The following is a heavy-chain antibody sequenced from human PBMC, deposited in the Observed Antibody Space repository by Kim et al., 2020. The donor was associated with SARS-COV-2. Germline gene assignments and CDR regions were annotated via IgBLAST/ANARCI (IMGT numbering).Heavy chain of an antibody. CDR1: GFTFTSSA. D-gene: IGHD6-19*01. V-gene: IGHV1-58*01. CDR3: AAIRDSSGWPQSNY. J-gene: IGHJ4*02. CDR2: IVVGSGNT. Sequence: SVKVSCKASGFTFTSSAVQWVRQARGQRLEWIGWIVVGSGNTNYAQKFQERVTITRDMSTSTAYMELSSLRSEDTAVYYCAAIRDSSGWPQSNYWGQGTLVTVSS.